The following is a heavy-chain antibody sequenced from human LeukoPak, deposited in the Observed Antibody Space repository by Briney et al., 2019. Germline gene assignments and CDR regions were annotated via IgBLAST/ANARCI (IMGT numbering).Heavy chain of an antibody. V-gene: IGHV3-7*01. Sequence: PGGSLRLSCAASGFTFSSYWMSWVRQAPGKGLEWVANIKQDGSEKNYVDSVKGRFTISRDNANTSLYLQMNSLRAEDTAVYYCARSLWPEDYWGQGTLVTVSS. CDR3: ARSLWPEDY. CDR1: GFTFSSYW. J-gene: IGHJ4*02. D-gene: IGHD5-18*01. CDR2: IKQDGSEK.